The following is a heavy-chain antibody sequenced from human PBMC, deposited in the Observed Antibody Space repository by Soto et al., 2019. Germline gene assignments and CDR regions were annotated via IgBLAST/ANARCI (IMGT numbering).Heavy chain of an antibody. J-gene: IGHJ4*02. CDR3: AKDRSVDIVAPGGY. CDR2: ISWNSGSI. Sequence: EVQLVESGGGLVQPDRSLRLSCAASGFTFDDYAMHWVRQAPGKGLEWVSGISWNSGSIDYADSVKGRFTISRDNAKNSLYLQMNSLRDEDTALYYCAKDRSVDIVAPGGYWGQGTLVTVSS. D-gene: IGHD5-12*01. CDR1: GFTFDDYA. V-gene: IGHV3-9*01.